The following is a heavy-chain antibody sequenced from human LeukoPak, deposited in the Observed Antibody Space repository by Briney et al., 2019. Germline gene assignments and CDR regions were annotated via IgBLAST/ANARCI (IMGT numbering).Heavy chain of an antibody. D-gene: IGHD6-13*01. V-gene: IGHV3-30*18. CDR1: GFTFSSYG. Sequence: GGSLRLSCAASGFTFSSYGMHWVRQAPGKELEWVAVISYDGSNKYYADSVKGRFTISRDNSKNTLYLPMNSLRAEDTAVYYCAKERLKSSSWYTWTYYYGMDVWGQGTTVTVSS. CDR2: ISYDGSNK. CDR3: AKERLKSSSWYTWTYYYGMDV. J-gene: IGHJ6*02.